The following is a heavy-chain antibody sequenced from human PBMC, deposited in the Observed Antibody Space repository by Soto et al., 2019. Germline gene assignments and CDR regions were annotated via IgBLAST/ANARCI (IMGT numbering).Heavy chain of an antibody. CDR1: GGTFSSHG. CDR3: ASERSAQDFDF. D-gene: IGHD1-26*01. V-gene: IGHV1-69*06. J-gene: IGHJ4*02. CDR2: IIPTFGTP. Sequence: QVQLVQSGTVVQRRGSSVKVSCQASGGTFSSHGMAWVRQAPGQGLEWMGGIIPTFGTPTYAPKFQGRGTITADKYTNTAYMELSSLRSEDTGVYYCASERSAQDFDFWGQGTLITVSS.